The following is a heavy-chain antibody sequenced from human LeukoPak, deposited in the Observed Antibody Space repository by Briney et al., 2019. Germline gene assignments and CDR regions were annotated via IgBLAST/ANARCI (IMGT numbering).Heavy chain of an antibody. D-gene: IGHD5-12*01. CDR1: GYTFTNYG. Sequence: ASVKVSCKACGYTFTNYGICWVRQAPGQGLEWMGRISGYNGNTNYAQKSQGRVTMTTDTSTNAAHMELRSLRSDDTAVYYCARDCGYQCLFDYWGQGTLVTVSS. CDR3: ARDCGYQCLFDY. J-gene: IGHJ4*02. V-gene: IGHV1-18*01. CDR2: ISGYNGNT.